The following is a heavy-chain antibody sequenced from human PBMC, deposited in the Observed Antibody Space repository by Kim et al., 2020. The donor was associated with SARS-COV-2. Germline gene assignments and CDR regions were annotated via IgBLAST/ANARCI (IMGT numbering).Heavy chain of an antibody. CDR2: ARSK. V-gene: IGHV3-30*02. CDR3: AKESDAFDI. J-gene: IGHJ3*02. Sequence: ARSKFYAGSVKALFTISRDNSKTVLFLQMDSVRGEDTAVYYCAKESDAFDIWGQGTMVTVSS.